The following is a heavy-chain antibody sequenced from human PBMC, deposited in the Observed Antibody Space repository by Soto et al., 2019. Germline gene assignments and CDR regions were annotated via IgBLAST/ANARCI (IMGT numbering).Heavy chain of an antibody. CDR1: GFTFGSYA. J-gene: IGHJ4*02. CDR2: ISYDGSNK. D-gene: IGHD5-18*01. V-gene: IGHV3-30-3*01. Sequence: QVYLVESGGGVVQPGRSLRLSCAASGFTFGSYAMHWVRQAPGKGLEWVAVISYDGSNKYYADSVKGRFTISRDKSKNTLYLQMNSLRAEDTAVYYCAKGYSYGRGNYYFDYWGQGTLVTVSS. CDR3: AKGYSYGRGNYYFDY.